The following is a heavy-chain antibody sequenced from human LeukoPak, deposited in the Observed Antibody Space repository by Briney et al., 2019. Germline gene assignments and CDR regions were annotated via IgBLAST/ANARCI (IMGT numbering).Heavy chain of an antibody. Sequence: SQTLSLTCAISGDSVSSNSAAWNWIRQSPSRGLEWLGRTYYRSKWYNDYAVSVKSRVTINPDTSKNQFSLKLSSVTAADTAIYYCARDSGSSPRFDPWGQGTLVTVSS. CDR2: TYYRSKWYN. J-gene: IGHJ5*02. CDR1: GDSVSSNSAA. D-gene: IGHD6-6*01. V-gene: IGHV6-1*01. CDR3: ARDSGSSPRFDP.